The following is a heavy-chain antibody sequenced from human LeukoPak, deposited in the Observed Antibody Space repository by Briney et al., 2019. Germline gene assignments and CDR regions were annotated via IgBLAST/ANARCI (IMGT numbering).Heavy chain of an antibody. CDR2: NLRKGVSRNT. Sequence: GFTYKNAQISWVGQDPGKGMEWVGGNLRKGVSRNTEYAAHVKSIFTISTNDSSNTLFLEMNRLKTEDTAMYYLTTGILFRTGGVEGFFDLWGRGTLVTV. V-gene: IGHV3-15*01. CDR1: GFTYKNAQ. CDR3: TTGILFRTGGVEGFFDL. J-gene: IGHJ2*01. D-gene: IGHD3-16*01.